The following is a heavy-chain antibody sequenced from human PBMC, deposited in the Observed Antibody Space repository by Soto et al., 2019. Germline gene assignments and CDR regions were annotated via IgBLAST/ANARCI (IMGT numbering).Heavy chain of an antibody. CDR3: ARVGNFDPSMDV. CDR1: GYTFTSYD. D-gene: IGHD4-4*01. J-gene: IGHJ6*04. Sequence: AASVKVSCKASGYTFTSYDINWVRQATGQGLEWMGWMNPNSGNTGYAQKFQGRVTMTRNTSISTAYMELSSLRSEDTAVYYCARVGNFDPSMDVWGKGTTVTVSS. V-gene: IGHV1-8*01. CDR2: MNPNSGNT.